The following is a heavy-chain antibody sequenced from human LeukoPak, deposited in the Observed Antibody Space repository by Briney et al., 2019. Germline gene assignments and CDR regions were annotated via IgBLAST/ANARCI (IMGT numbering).Heavy chain of an antibody. V-gene: IGHV4-4*07. CDR3: ARGLSPTRYYYYYYYMDV. CDR2: IYTSGST. CDR1: GGSISSYY. Sequence: SETLSLTCTVSGGSISSYYWSWIRQPAGKGLEWIGRIYTSGSTNYSPSLKSRVTMSVDTSKNQFSLKLSSVTAADTAVYYCARGLSPTRYYYYYYYMDVWGKGTTVTVSS. D-gene: IGHD3-3*02. J-gene: IGHJ6*03.